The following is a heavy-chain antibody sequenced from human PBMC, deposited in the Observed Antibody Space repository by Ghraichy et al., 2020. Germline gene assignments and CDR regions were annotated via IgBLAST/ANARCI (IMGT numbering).Heavy chain of an antibody. Sequence: SETLSLTCAVYGGSFSGYYWSWIRQPPGKGLEWIGEINYSGSTNYNPSLKSRVTISVDTSKNQFSLKLSSVTAADTAVYYCARVLPPMTTVTTLRFSWFVTWGQGTLVTVSS. V-gene: IGHV4-34*01. D-gene: IGHD4-17*01. CDR2: INYSGST. CDR1: GGSFSGYY. CDR3: ARVLPPMTTVTTLRFSWFVT. J-gene: IGHJ5*02.